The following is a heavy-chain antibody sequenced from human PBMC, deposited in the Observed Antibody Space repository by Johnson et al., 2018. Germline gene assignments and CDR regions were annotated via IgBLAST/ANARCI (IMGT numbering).Heavy chain of an antibody. CDR3: AREAYSSGYYQGVFDP. CDR2: ISYDGSNR. Sequence: QVQLVQSGGGVVQSGRSLRLFCAASGFTFSSSDMHWVRQAPGKGLEWVAVISYDGSNRYNADSVKGRFTISRDNSKNTLYLQMNSLRAEDTAVYYCAREAYSSGYYQGVFDPWGQGTLVTVSS. J-gene: IGHJ5*02. D-gene: IGHD3-22*01. V-gene: IGHV3-30*03. CDR1: GFTFSSSD.